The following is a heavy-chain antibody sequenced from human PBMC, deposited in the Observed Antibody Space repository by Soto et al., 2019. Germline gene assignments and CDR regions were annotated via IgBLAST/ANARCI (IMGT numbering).Heavy chain of an antibody. V-gene: IGHV1-3*01. D-gene: IGHD2-2*01. CDR2: INAGNGNT. CDR3: ARRPTAGAFDY. J-gene: IGHJ4*02. CDR1: GYTFTSYA. Sequence: ASVKVSCQASGYTFTSYAMHWVRQAPGQRLEWMGWINAGNGNTKYSQKLQGRVTITRDTSASTAYMELSSLRSEDTAVYYCARRPTAGAFDYWGQGTLVTVS.